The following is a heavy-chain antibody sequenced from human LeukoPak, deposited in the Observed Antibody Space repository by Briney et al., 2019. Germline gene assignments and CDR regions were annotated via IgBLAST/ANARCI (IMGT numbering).Heavy chain of an antibody. J-gene: IGHJ4*02. CDR1: GFTFSNYW. D-gene: IGHD2-15*01. V-gene: IGHV3-7*01. CDR3: AREGYCSGGICSYDN. CDR2: IEQDGSEK. Sequence: GGSPRLSCAASGFTFSNYWMNWVRQAPGKGLEWVARIEQDGSEKYYVESVKGRFTISRDNAKKSVYLQMDSLRAEDTAVYYCAREGYCSGGICSYDNWGQGSLVTVSS.